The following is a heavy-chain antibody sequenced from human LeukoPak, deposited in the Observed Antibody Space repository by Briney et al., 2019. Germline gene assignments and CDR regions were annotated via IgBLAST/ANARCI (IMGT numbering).Heavy chain of an antibody. CDR3: ARGFCSGGSCPQDAFDI. D-gene: IGHD2-15*01. V-gene: IGHV1-46*01. Sequence: ASVTVSCKASGYMFTGYYMHWVRQGPGQGLEWMGIISPSGGSTNYAQRFQGRVTMTRDTSKSTVYMELSSLRSDDTAVFYCARGFCSGGSCPQDAFDIWGQGTMVTVSS. CDR2: ISPSGGST. J-gene: IGHJ3*02. CDR1: GYMFTGYY.